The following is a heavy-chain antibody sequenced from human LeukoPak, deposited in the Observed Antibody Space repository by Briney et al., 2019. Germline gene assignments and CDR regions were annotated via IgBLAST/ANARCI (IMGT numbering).Heavy chain of an antibody. D-gene: IGHD3-10*01. Sequence: GASVKVSCKASGYTFTDYYLYWVRQAPGQGPEWMGWINTKSGGRNYAQKFQGRVTMTRDTSISTAYMELSRLRSDDTAFYYCARPTLQTLGAWGQGTLVTVSS. V-gene: IGHV1-2*02. CDR3: ARPTLQTLGA. CDR2: INTKSGGR. J-gene: IGHJ5*02. CDR1: GYTFTDYY.